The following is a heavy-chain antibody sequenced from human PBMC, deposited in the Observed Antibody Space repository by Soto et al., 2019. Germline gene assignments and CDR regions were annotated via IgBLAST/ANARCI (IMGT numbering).Heavy chain of an antibody. CDR1: GFTFSSYA. Sequence: PGGSLRLSCAASGFTFSSYAMHWVRQAPGKGLEWVAVISYDGSNKYYADSVKGRFTISRDNSKNTLYLQMNSLRAEDTAVYYCARDGVGDVYYDSSGYYLYYFDYWGQGTLVTVSS. J-gene: IGHJ4*02. CDR2: ISYDGSNK. D-gene: IGHD3-22*01. CDR3: ARDGVGDVYYDSSGYYLYYFDY. V-gene: IGHV3-30-3*01.